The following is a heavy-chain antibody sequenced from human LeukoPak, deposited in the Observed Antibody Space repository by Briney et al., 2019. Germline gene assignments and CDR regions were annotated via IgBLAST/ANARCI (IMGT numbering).Heavy chain of an antibody. V-gene: IGHV3-30*14. D-gene: IGHD6-19*01. J-gene: IGHJ4*02. CDR1: RFTFSSYP. Sequence: GGSLRLSCAASRFTFSSYPMHWVRQAPGEGLEWVAVISYDGANKWYSDSVKGRFTIPRDNSKNTLYLQMNSLRAEDTAVYYCARDLFPVVSAGTNYWGQGTLVTVSS. CDR2: ISYDGANK. CDR3: ARDLFPVVSAGTNY.